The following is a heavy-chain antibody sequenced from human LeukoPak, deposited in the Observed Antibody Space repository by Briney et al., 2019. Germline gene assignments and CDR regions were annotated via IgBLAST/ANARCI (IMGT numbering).Heavy chain of an antibody. CDR3: ARRRYYDSSGYNPTYYFDY. CDR2: IYSTVDT. J-gene: IGHJ4*02. V-gene: IGHV4-59*01. D-gene: IGHD3-22*01. Sequence: SETLSLTCTVSGGSIIGNFWTWIRQPPGKRLEWIGYIYSTVDTNYNPSLKSRVTISVDMSKNQFSLRLTSVTAADTAVYYCARRRYYDSSGYNPTYYFDYWGQGILVTVSS. CDR1: GGSIIGNF.